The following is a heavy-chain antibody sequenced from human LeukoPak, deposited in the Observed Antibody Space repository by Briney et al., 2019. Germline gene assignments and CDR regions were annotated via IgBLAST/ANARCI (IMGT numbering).Heavy chain of an antibody. D-gene: IGHD4-17*01. CDR1: GSTFSSYA. V-gene: IGHV3-23*01. CDR2: ISGSGGST. CDR3: AILTFATVTPPSFDY. Sequence: GGSLRLSCAASGSTFSSYAMSWVRQAPGKGLEWVSAISGSGGSTYYADSVKGRFTISRDNSKNTLYLQMNSLRAEDTAVYYCAILTFATVTPPSFDYWGQGTLVTVSS. J-gene: IGHJ4*02.